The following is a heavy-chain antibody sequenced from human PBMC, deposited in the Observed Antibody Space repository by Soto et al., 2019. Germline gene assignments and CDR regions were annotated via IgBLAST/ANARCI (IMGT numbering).Heavy chain of an antibody. D-gene: IGHD2-2*01. J-gene: IGHJ6*02. CDR1: GDSISTSSYY. V-gene: IGHV4-39*01. Sequence: SETLSLTCTVSGDSISTSSYYWGWIRQSPGKGLEWIGSLYYSGTTYYNPSLKSRVTISVDTSKNQFSLRAGSVTAADTAVYYCARHDWSRFYGMDVWGQGTTVTVSS. CDR2: LYYSGTT. CDR3: ARHDWSRFYGMDV.